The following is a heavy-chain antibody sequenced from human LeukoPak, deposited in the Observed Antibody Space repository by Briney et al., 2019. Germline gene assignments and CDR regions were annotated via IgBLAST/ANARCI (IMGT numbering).Heavy chain of an antibody. Sequence: GGSLRLSCAVSGFPFSTAWLTWVRQAPGKGLEWVSAISGSGGSTYYADSVKGRFTISRDNSKNTLYLQMNSLRAEDTAVYYCAKDRDYDGQIDAFDIWGQGTMVTVSS. CDR1: GFPFSTAW. D-gene: IGHD3-22*01. CDR2: ISGSGGST. V-gene: IGHV3-23*01. CDR3: AKDRDYDGQIDAFDI. J-gene: IGHJ3*02.